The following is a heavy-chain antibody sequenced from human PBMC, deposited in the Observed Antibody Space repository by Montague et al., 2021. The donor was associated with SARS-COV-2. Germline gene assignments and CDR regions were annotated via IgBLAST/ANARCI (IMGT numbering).Heavy chain of an antibody. Sequence: PALVKPTQTLTLTCTLSGFSLSTSGMRASWIRQPPGKALEWLARIDWDDDKFYSTSLKTRLTISKDTSKNQVVLTMTNMDPVDTATYYCARSYYDILTNYYDAFDSWGKGTMVTVSS. CDR2: IDWDDDK. V-gene: IGHV2-70*04. J-gene: IGHJ3*02. D-gene: IGHD3-9*01. CDR1: GFSLSTSGMR. CDR3: ARSYYDILTNYYDAFDS.